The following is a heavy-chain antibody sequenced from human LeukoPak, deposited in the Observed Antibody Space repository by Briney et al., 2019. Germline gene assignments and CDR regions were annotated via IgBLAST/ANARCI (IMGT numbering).Heavy chain of an antibody. V-gene: IGHV1-46*01. CDR1: GYTFTSYY. D-gene: IGHD3-22*01. J-gene: IGHJ4*02. CDR2: INPSGGST. Sequence: ASVKVSCKASGYTFTSYYMHWVRQAPGQGLEWMGIINPSGGSTTYAQKFQGRVTMTRDTSTSTVYMELSSLRSEDTAVYYCARAYYHDSSDYYFPLDYWGQGALVTVSS. CDR3: ARAYYHDSSDYYFPLDY.